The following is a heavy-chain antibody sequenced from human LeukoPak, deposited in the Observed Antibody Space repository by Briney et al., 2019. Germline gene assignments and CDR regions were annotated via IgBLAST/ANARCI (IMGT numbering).Heavy chain of an antibody. Sequence: GGSLRLSCAASRFTFVEYGMSWARQTAGKGLEWVSYISSSGSTIYYADSVKGRFTISRDNAKNSLYLQMNSLRAEDTAVYYCAELGITMIGGVWGKGTTVTISS. J-gene: IGHJ6*04. V-gene: IGHV3-48*03. CDR3: AELGITMIGGV. CDR1: RFTFVEYG. CDR2: ISSSGSTI. D-gene: IGHD3-10*02.